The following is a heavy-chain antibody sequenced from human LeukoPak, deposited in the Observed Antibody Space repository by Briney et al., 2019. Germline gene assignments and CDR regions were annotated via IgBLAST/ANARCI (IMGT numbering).Heavy chain of an antibody. CDR3: ARLNSGYDYFDY. CDR1: TFTFTGYY. D-gene: IGHD5-12*01. Sequence: APVKVSCKASTFTFTGYYIHWLRLAPGEGLEWMGWINPDSGGTNYAQKFQGRVTVTRDTSISTAYMELSRLTSDDTAVYYCARLNSGYDYFDYWGQGTLVTVSS. CDR2: INPDSGGT. J-gene: IGHJ4*02. V-gene: IGHV1-2*02.